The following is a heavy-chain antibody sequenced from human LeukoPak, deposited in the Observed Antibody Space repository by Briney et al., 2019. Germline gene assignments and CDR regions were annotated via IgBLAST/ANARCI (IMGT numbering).Heavy chain of an antibody. J-gene: IGHJ4*02. Sequence: ASVKVSCKASGCTFTGYYMHWVRQAPGQGLEWMGWINPNSGGTNYAQKFQGRVTMTRDTSISTAYMELSRLRSDDTAVYYCAREALSLDTAMVLYFDYWGQGTLVTVSS. V-gene: IGHV1-2*02. CDR1: GCTFTGYY. D-gene: IGHD5-18*01. CDR2: INPNSGGT. CDR3: AREALSLDTAMVLYFDY.